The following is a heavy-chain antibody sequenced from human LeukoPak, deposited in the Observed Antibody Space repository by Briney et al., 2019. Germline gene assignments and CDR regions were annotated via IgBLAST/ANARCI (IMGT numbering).Heavy chain of an antibody. CDR2: ISYSGYT. CDR3: ARGRNDNGGMFFDS. J-gene: IGHJ4*02. CDR1: GGSIRSFY. D-gene: IGHD4-23*01. V-gene: IGHV4-59*01. Sequence: PSETLSLTCTVSGGSIRSFYWSWIRRAPGRGLEWIGFISYSGYTSYSPSLKSRVAISVGTSRSQFSLRLSSMTAADTAIYYCARGRNDNGGMFFDSWAQGTLVTVSS.